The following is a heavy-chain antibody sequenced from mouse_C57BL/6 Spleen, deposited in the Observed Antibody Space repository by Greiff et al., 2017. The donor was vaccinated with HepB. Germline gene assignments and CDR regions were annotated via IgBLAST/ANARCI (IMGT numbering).Heavy chain of an antibody. CDR3: ARRGELGRGFFDY. CDR1: GYTFTSYW. CDR2: IDPSDSYT. V-gene: IGHV1-50*01. D-gene: IGHD4-1*01. J-gene: IGHJ2*01. Sequence: QVQLKESGAELVKPGASVKLSCKASGYTFTSYWMQWVKQRPGQGLEWIGEIDPSDSYTNYNQKFKGKATLTVDTSSSTAYMQLSSLTSEDSAVYYCARRGELGRGFFDYWGQGTTLTVSS.